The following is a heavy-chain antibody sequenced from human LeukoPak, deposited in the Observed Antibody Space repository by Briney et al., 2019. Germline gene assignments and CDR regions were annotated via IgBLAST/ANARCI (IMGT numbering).Heavy chain of an antibody. V-gene: IGHV4-34*01. CDR1: GGSFSGYY. CDR2: INHSGST. J-gene: IGHJ4*02. Sequence: SETLSLTCAVYGGSFSGYYWSWIRQPPGKGLEWIGEINHSGSTNYNPSLKSRVTISVDTSKNQFSLKLSSVTAADAAVYYCARGLGGIAVAGIDYWGQGTLVTVSS. D-gene: IGHD6-19*01. CDR3: ARGLGGIAVAGIDY.